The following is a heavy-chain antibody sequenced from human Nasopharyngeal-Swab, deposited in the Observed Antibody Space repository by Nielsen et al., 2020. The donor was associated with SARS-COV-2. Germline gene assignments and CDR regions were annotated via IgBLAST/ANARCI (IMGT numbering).Heavy chain of an antibody. J-gene: IGHJ4*02. CDR2: INPNSGGT. CDR3: ASTIRLRGYFYGSFFDY. D-gene: IGHD5-18*01. V-gene: IGHV1-2*04. Sequence: ASVKVSCKASGYTFTGYYMHWVRQAPGQGLEWMGWINPNSGGTNYAQKFQGWVTMTRDTSISTAYMELSRLRSDDTAVYYCASTIRLRGYFYGSFFDYWGQGTLVTVSS. CDR1: GYTFTGYY.